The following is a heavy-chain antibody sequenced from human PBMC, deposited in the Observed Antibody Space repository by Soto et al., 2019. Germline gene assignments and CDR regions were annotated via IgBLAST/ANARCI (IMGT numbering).Heavy chain of an antibody. CDR1: GFTFSNAW. CDR3: TPDDHDYGDFDY. Sequence: EVQLVESGGGLVKPGGSLRSSCAAYGFTFSNAWMSWVRQAPGKGREWVGRMKSKTDGGTTDYDAPVNGKVTISRDDSNNTLYLQMNSLKTEDTAVYYCTPDDHDYGDFDYWGQGTLVTVSS. D-gene: IGHD4-17*01. CDR2: MKSKTDGGTT. V-gene: IGHV3-15*01. J-gene: IGHJ4*02.